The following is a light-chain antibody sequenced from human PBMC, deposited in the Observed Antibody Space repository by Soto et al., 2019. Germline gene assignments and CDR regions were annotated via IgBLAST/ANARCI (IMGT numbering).Light chain of an antibody. J-gene: IGLJ1*01. V-gene: IGLV2-14*01. CDR3: SSYTSSSTLV. CDR2: EVS. Sequence: QSVLTQPASVSGSPGQSITISCTGTSSDVGNYNYVSWYQHHPGKAPKLMIYEVSDRPSGVSNRFSGSKSANTASLTISGLQAEDEADYYCSSYTSSSTLVFGTGTKVNV. CDR1: SSDVGNYNY.